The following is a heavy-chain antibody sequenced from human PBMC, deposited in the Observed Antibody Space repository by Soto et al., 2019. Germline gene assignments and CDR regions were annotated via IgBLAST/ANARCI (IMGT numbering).Heavy chain of an antibody. J-gene: IGHJ3*02. V-gene: IGHV5-10-1*01. CDR3: ARHLGGITGTGDAFDI. Sequence: PGESLKISCKGSGYSFTSYWISWVRQMPGKGLEWMGRIDPSDSYTNYSPSFQGHVTISADKSISTAYLQWSSLKASDTAMYYCARHLGGITGTGDAFDIWGQGTMVTVSS. D-gene: IGHD1-20*01. CDR2: IDPSDSYT. CDR1: GYSFTSYW.